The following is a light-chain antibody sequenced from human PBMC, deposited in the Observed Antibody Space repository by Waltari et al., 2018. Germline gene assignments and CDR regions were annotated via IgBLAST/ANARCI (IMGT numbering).Light chain of an antibody. CDR2: DVS. Sequence: QSALTQPRSVSGSPGQSVTISCTGTSSDVGNYNYVSWYQQHPGKAPKFMIYDVSQRPSGVPDRFSGSKSGNTASLTISGLQAEDEADYYCCSYAGRYTWVFGGGTKVTVL. J-gene: IGLJ3*02. CDR3: CSYAGRYTWV. V-gene: IGLV2-11*01. CDR1: SSDVGNYNY.